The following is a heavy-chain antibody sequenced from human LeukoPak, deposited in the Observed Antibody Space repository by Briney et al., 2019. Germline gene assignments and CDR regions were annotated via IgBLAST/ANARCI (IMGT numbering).Heavy chain of an antibody. CDR3: ARGQEYGMYV. CDR2: ISYDGKNK. V-gene: IGHV3-30*04. Sequence: GGSLRLSCAASGFTFSLYAMHCVRHAPGKGREWVAVISYDGKNKYYADSVKGGFTISRENSKNTMYLQMNSLRAGERAVYYCARGQEYGMYVWGQGTTV. CDR1: GFTFSLYA. J-gene: IGHJ6*02.